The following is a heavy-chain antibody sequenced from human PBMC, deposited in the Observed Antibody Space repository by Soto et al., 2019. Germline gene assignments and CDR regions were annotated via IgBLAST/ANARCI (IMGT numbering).Heavy chain of an antibody. J-gene: IGHJ4*02. Sequence: SLKGRFTLSRDNVQNSMYLQMNGLRGDDTAVYYCARGRVVGPTGILDYWGQGTLVIVSS. CDR3: ARGRVVGPTGILDY. D-gene: IGHD1-26*01. V-gene: IGHV3-48*01.